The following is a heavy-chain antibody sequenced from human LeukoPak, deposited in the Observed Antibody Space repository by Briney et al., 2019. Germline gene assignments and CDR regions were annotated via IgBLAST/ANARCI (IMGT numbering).Heavy chain of an antibody. V-gene: IGHV3-66*01. CDR1: GLTVSSTY. D-gene: IGHD3-3*01. J-gene: IGHJ4*02. Sequence: GGSLRLSCAASGLTVSSTYISWVRQTPGKGLKWVSVIYSGGSTYYADSVKGRFTISRDNSKNTLYLQMSSLRAEDTAVYYCARDLLEWYFDYWGQGTLVTVSS. CDR2: IYSGGST. CDR3: ARDLLEWYFDY.